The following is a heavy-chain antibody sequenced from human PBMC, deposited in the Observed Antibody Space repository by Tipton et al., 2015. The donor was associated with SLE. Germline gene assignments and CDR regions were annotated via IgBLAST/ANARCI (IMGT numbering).Heavy chain of an antibody. V-gene: IGHV4-4*07. D-gene: IGHD6-13*01. CDR1: GGSISRYY. CDR3: ASSPLAAAEGIDY. CDR2: IYTSGST. J-gene: IGHJ4*02. Sequence: TLSLTCTVSGGSISRYYWSWIRQPAGKGLEWIGRIYTSGSTNYNPSLKSRVTMSVDTSKNQFSLKLSSVTAADTAVYYCASSPLAAAEGIDYWGQGTLVTVSS.